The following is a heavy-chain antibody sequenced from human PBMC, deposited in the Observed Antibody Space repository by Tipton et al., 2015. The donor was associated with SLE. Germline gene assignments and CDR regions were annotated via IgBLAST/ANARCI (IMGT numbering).Heavy chain of an antibody. J-gene: IGHJ4*02. Sequence: GSLRLSCVASGFTFSSYEMTWVRQAPGKGLEWVAYVSASGSPINYADSVKGRFTVSRDNAKRSLYLQMSSLRAEDTALYYCAGGYCPGGVCYTDYFDYWGQGTLVTVSS. CDR2: VSASGSPI. V-gene: IGHV3-48*03. CDR3: AGGYCPGGVCYTDYFDY. CDR1: GFTFSSYE. D-gene: IGHD2-8*02.